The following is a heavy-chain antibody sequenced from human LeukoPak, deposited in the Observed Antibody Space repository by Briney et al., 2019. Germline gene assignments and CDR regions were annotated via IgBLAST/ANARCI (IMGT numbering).Heavy chain of an antibody. CDR2: FDPEDGET. J-gene: IGHJ5*02. CDR3: ATIIQTLNWFDP. Sequence: GASVKVSCKVSGYTLTELSMHWVRQAPGKGLEWMGGFDPEDGETIYAQKFQGRVTMTEDTSTDTAYMKLSSLRSEDTAVYYCATIIQTLNWFDPWGQGTLVTVSS. CDR1: GYTLTELS. V-gene: IGHV1-24*01.